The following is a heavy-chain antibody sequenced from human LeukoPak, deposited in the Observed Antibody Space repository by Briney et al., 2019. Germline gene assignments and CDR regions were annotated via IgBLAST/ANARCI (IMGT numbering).Heavy chain of an antibody. CDR1: SGSISSYY. D-gene: IGHD2-21*02. Sequence: SETLSLTCTVSSGSISSYYWTWIRQPAGKGLEWIGHIYTSGSTNYNPSLKSRVAMSLDTSKKQFSLKLSSVTAADTAVYFCARATATGRYYFDYWGQGTLVTVSS. V-gene: IGHV4-4*07. CDR3: ARATATGRYYFDY. CDR2: IYTSGST. J-gene: IGHJ4*02.